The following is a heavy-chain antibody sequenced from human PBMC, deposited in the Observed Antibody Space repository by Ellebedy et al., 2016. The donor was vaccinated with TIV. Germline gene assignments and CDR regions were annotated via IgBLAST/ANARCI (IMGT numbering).Heavy chain of an antibody. CDR3: ARDARFIDHQHNWFDP. Sequence: GGSLRLSCAASGFTFSDYYMSWIRQAPGQGLEWISDISSSGTTIYYADSVKGRFTISRDNAKNSLYLHMNSLRAEDTAVYYCARDARFIDHQHNWFDPWGQGTLVTVSS. V-gene: IGHV3-11*01. CDR2: ISSSGTTI. D-gene: IGHD1-26*01. CDR1: GFTFSDYY. J-gene: IGHJ5*02.